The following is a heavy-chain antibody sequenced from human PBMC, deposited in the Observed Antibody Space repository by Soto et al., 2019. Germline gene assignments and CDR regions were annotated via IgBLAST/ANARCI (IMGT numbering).Heavy chain of an antibody. CDR3: ARELERVFDY. V-gene: IGHV3-30*04. J-gene: IGHJ4*02. Sequence: QVQLVESAGGVVQPGRSLRLSCAASGFTFSSYAMHWVRQAPGKGLEWVAVIAYDGRNKYYADSVKGRFTISRDNSKNTLYLQMNSLRIEDTAVYYCARELERVFDYWGQGTLVTVSS. D-gene: IGHD1-1*01. CDR2: IAYDGRNK. CDR1: GFTFSSYA.